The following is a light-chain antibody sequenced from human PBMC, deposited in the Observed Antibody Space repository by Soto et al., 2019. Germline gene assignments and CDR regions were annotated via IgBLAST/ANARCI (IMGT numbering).Light chain of an antibody. CDR1: SSDVGGYNY. Sequence: QSALTQPASVSGSPGQSITISCTGTSSDVGGYNYVSWYQQHPGKAPKLMIYDVSNRPSGVSNRFSGSKSGNTASLTISGPQAEDEADYYCGSYTSSSTYVFGTGTKVTVL. CDR3: GSYTSSSTYV. V-gene: IGLV2-14*01. J-gene: IGLJ1*01. CDR2: DVS.